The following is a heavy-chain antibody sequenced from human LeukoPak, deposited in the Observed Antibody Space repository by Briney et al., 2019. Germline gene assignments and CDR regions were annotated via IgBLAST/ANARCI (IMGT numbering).Heavy chain of an antibody. CDR3: ARDVDTSNHMSIFDP. D-gene: IGHD2-21*01. CDR1: GFTFSHYG. Sequence: GGSLRLSCAGSGFTFSHYGMHWVRQAPGKGLEWVAGIQYDGSKTYYGDFVKGRFSISRDNSRNTLYLQMSSLRAEDTAVYSCARDVDTSNHMSIFDPWGQGTLVTVSS. J-gene: IGHJ5*02. V-gene: IGHV3-33*01. CDR2: IQYDGSKT.